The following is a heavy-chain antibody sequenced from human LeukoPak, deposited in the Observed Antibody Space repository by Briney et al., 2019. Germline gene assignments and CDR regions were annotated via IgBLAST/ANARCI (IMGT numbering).Heavy chain of an antibody. CDR2: ISYDGSNK. D-gene: IGHD6-19*01. CDR3: ARGQWLAPDY. Sequence: GRSLRLSCAASGFTFSSYAMHWVRQAPGKGLEWVAVISYDGSNKYYADSVEGRFTISRDNSKNTLYLQMNSLRAEDTAVYYCARGQWLAPDYWGQGTLVTVSS. J-gene: IGHJ4*02. V-gene: IGHV3-30-3*01. CDR1: GFTFSSYA.